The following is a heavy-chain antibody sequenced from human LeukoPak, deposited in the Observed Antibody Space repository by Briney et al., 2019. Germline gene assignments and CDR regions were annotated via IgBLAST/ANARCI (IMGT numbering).Heavy chain of an antibody. D-gene: IGHD2-21*02. J-gene: IGHJ3*02. CDR1: GFTFSSYA. Sequence: GGSLRLSCAASGFTFSSYALSWVRKAPGKGLEWVSAISGSGGTTFYADSVKGRFTTSRDNSKDTLYLQMNSLRAEDTALYYCASCGGDCYDAFDIWGQGTMVSVSS. CDR3: ASCGGDCYDAFDI. V-gene: IGHV3-23*01. CDR2: ISGSGGTT.